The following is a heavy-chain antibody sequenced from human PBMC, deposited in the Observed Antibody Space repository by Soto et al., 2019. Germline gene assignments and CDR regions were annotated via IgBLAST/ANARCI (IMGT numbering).Heavy chain of an antibody. CDR2: MNPNSGNT. Sequence: RASVKVSCKASGYTFTSYDINWVRQATGQGLEWMGWMNPNSGNTGYAQKFQGRVTMTRNTSISTAYMELSSLRSEDTAVYYCARKGVRGDYYDSSGYYSWFDPWGQGTLVTVSS. V-gene: IGHV1-8*01. J-gene: IGHJ5*02. CDR1: GYTFTSYD. CDR3: ARKGVRGDYYDSSGYYSWFDP. D-gene: IGHD3-22*01.